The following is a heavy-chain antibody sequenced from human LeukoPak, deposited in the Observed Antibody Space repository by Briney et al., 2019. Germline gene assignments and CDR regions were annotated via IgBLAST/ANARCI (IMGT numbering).Heavy chain of an antibody. Sequence: GGSLRLSCATSGFLFSDFSMSWVRQAPGKGLEWISTTNSGGTSTYYAESVKGRFTISRDNSKNTLYLQMSSLRVEDTAVYYCAKQSYARSLGEGGPGTLVSVSS. CDR3: AKQSYARSLGE. CDR2: TNSGGTST. J-gene: IGHJ4*02. CDR1: GFLFSDFS. D-gene: IGHD2-8*01. V-gene: IGHV3-23*01.